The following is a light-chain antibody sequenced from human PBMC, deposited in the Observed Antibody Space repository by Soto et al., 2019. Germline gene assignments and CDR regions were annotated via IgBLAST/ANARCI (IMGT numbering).Light chain of an antibody. CDR2: GAS. J-gene: IGKJ4*01. CDR3: QQYGSSPPLT. CDR1: QSVSSSY. V-gene: IGKV3-20*01. Sequence: EIMFTQSPGTLSLSPGERATLSCRASQSVSSSYLGWYQQKPGQAPRLLIYGASNRATGIPDRFSGSGSGTEFTLTISRLEPEDFAVYYCQQYGSSPPLTFGGGTKVDIK.